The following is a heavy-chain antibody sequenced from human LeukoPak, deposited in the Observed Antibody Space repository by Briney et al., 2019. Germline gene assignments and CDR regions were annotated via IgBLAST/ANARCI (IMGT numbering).Heavy chain of an antibody. D-gene: IGHD6-13*01. Sequence: GGSLRLSCAASGFTFSSYEMNWVRQAPGKGVEWVSYISSSGSTIYYADSVKGRFTISRDNAKNSLYLQMNSLRAEDTAVYYCARAGYSSSWYDYWGQGTLVTVSS. CDR2: ISSSGSTI. CDR3: ARAGYSSSWYDY. J-gene: IGHJ4*02. CDR1: GFTFSSYE. V-gene: IGHV3-48*03.